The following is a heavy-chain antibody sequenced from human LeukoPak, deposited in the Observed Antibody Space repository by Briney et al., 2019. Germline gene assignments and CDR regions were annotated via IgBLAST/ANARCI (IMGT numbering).Heavy chain of an antibody. CDR2: ISAYNGNT. Sequence: ASVKVSCKASGYTFTNYGISWVRQAPGQGLEWMGWISAYNGNTNYAQKLQGRVTMTTDTSTSTAYMELRSLRSDDTAVYYCARDTPPLIAAARTYYYGMDVWGQGTTVTVSS. CDR1: GYTFTNYG. J-gene: IGHJ6*02. D-gene: IGHD6-13*01. CDR3: ARDTPPLIAAARTYYYGMDV. V-gene: IGHV1-18*01.